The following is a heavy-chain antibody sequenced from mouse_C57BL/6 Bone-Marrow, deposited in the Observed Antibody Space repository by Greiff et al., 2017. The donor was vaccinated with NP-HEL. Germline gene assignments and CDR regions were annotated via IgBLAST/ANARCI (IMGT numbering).Heavy chain of an antibody. CDR1: GYTFTSYW. CDR3: ALITTVASHD. D-gene: IGHD1-1*01. Sequence: VQLQQPGAELVMPGASVKLSCKASGYTFTSYWMHWVKQRPGQGLEWIGEIDPSDSYTNYNQKFKGKSTLTVDKSSSTAYMQLSSLTSEDSAVYYCALITTVASHDWGQGTTLTVSS. V-gene: IGHV1-69*01. J-gene: IGHJ2*01. CDR2: IDPSDSYT.